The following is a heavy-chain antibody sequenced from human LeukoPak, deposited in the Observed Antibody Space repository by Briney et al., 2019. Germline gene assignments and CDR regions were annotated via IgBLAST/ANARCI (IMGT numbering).Heavy chain of an antibody. V-gene: IGHV3-23*01. J-gene: IGHJ4*02. CDR1: GFTFSSYG. D-gene: IGHD3-10*01. Sequence: GGSLRLSCAASGFTFSSYGMSWVRQAPGKGLEWVSAISGSGGSTYYADSVKGRFTISRDNSKNTLYLQMNSLRAEDTAVYYCAKASGNGYYFDYWGQGTLVTVSS. CDR2: ISGSGGST. CDR3: AKASGNGYYFDY.